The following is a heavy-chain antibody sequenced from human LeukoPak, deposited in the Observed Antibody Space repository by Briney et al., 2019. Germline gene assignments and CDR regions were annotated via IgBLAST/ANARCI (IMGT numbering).Heavy chain of an antibody. CDR1: GGSISSYY. CDR3: ARRGRYGAGPLYYYYGMDV. J-gene: IGHJ6*02. CDR2: IYYSGST. V-gene: IGHV4-59*08. Sequence: PSETLSLTCTVSGGSISSYYWSWIRQPPGKGLEWIGYIYYSGSTNYNPSLKSQVTISVDTSKNQFSLKLSSVTAADTAVYYCARRGRYGAGPLYYYYGMDVWGQGTTVTVSS. D-gene: IGHD3-10*01.